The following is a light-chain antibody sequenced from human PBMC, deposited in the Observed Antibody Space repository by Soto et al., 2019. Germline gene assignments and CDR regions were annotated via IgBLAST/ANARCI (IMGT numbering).Light chain of an antibody. CDR3: HSYESSLSEV. CDR1: SSNIGAGYD. CDR2: GNN. J-gene: IGLJ2*01. V-gene: IGLV1-40*01. Sequence: QSVLTQPPSVSGAPGQRVTISCTGSSSNIGAGYDVHWYQQLPGTAPKLIIYGNNNRPSGVPDRFSGSKSGTTASLAITGLQAEDEADYYCHSYESSLSEVFGGGTKLTVL.